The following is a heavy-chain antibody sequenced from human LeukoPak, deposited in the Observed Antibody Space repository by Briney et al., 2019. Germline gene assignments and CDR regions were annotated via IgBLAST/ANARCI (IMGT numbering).Heavy chain of an antibody. J-gene: IGHJ4*02. CDR2: ISAYNGNT. CDR1: GHTFTSYG. CDR3: ARGTTTVARHFDY. V-gene: IGHV1-18*01. Sequence: ASVKVSCKASGHTFTSYGISWVRQAPGQGLERMGWISAYNGNTNYAQKLQGRVTMTTDTSTSTAYMELRSVISDDTDVYYCARGTTTVARHFDYWGQGTLVTVSS. D-gene: IGHD4-23*01.